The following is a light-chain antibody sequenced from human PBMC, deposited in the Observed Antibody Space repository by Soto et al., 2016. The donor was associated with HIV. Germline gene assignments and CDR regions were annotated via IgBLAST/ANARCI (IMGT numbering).Light chain of an antibody. V-gene: IGKV1-39*01. J-gene: IGKJ2*01. CDR1: QSISSY. Sequence: DIQMTQSPSSLSASVGDRVTITCRASQSISSYLNWYQQKPGKAPKLLIYAASSLQSGVPSRFSGSGSGTDFTLTISSLHPEDFAIYYCQQYYSVPYTFGQGT. CDR2: AAS. CDR3: QQYYSVPYT.